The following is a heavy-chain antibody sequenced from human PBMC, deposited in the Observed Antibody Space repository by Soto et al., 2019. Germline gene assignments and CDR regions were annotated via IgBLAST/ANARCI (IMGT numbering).Heavy chain of an antibody. V-gene: IGHV3-23*01. CDR1: GFTFSSYA. Sequence: GGSLRLSCAASGFTFSSYAMSGFRQAPGKGLEWVSAISGSGGSTYYADSVKGRFTISRDNSKNTLYLQMNSLRAEDTAVYYCAKHIAAARDYWGQGTRVTVSS. CDR2: ISGSGGST. CDR3: AKHIAAARDY. D-gene: IGHD6-13*01. J-gene: IGHJ4*02.